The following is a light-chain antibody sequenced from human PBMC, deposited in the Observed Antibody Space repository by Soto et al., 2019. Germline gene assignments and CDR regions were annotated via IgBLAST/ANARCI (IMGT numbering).Light chain of an antibody. CDR2: DVS. J-gene: IGLJ3*02. CDR1: SSDIGSYNY. Sequence: QSVLTQPASLSGSPGQSITISCTGTSSDIGSYNYVSWYQQHPGKAPNLMIFDVSYRPSGISDRFSGSKSGNTASLTISGLQPEDEADYYCSSYGASSTLFGGGTKLTVL. CDR3: SSYGASSTL. V-gene: IGLV2-14*03.